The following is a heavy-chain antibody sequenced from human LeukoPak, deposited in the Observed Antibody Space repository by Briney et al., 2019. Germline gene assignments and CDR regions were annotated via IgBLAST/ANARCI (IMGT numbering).Heavy chain of an antibody. Sequence: PSETLSLTCTVSGGSVSSGSYYWSWIRQPPGKGLEWIGYIYYSGSTNYNPSLKSRVTISVDTSKNQFSLKLSSVTAADTAVYYCARYSDWEGDYILTGYFLYWGQGTLVTVSS. CDR1: GGSVSSGSYY. V-gene: IGHV4-61*01. CDR2: IYYSGST. J-gene: IGHJ4*02. CDR3: ARYSDWEGDYILTGYFLY. D-gene: IGHD3-9*01.